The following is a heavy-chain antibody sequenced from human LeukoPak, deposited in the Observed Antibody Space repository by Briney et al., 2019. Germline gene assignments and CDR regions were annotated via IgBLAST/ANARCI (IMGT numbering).Heavy chain of an antibody. J-gene: IGHJ3*02. CDR3: ARNKERGYCSSTSCYGRHAFDI. D-gene: IGHD2-2*01. CDR1: GFTFSDYY. Sequence: GGSLRLSCAASGFTFSDYYMGWIRQAPGKGLEWVSYITSNGKSVYYAASVKGRFTISRDNAKNSLYLQVNSLTAEDTAVYYCARNKERGYCSSTSCYGRHAFDIWGQGTMVTVSS. CDR2: ITSNGKSV. V-gene: IGHV3-11*04.